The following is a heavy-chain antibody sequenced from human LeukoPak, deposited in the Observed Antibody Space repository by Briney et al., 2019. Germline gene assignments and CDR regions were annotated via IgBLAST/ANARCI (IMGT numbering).Heavy chain of an antibody. CDR1: GYTFTSYY. V-gene: IGHV1-46*01. D-gene: IGHD2-2*01. CDR2: INLSGGST. Sequence: ASVKVSCKASGYTFTSYYVHWVRQAPGQGLEWMGIINLSGGSTSSAQKFQGRVTMTSDTSTSTVYMELSSLRSEDTAVYYCAREGPTAIKYYFDYWGQGTLVTVSS. CDR3: AREGPTAIKYYFDY. J-gene: IGHJ4*02.